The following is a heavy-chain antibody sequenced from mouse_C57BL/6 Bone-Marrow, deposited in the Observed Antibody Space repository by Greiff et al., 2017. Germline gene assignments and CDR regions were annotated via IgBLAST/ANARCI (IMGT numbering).Heavy chain of an antibody. Sequence: QVQLKESGAELVKPGASVKLSCKASGYTFTSYWMHWVKQRPGQGLEWIGMIHPNSGSTNYNEKFKSKATLTVDKSSSTAYMQLSSLTSEDSAVYYGARERNGNYFDYWGQGTTLTVSS. V-gene: IGHV1-64*01. CDR1: GYTFTSYW. CDR2: IHPNSGST. D-gene: IGHD2-1*01. CDR3: ARERNGNYFDY. J-gene: IGHJ2*01.